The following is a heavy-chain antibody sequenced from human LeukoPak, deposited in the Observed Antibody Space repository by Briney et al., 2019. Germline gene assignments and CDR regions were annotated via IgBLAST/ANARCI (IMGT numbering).Heavy chain of an antibody. V-gene: IGHV1-2*02. J-gene: IGHJ5*02. CDR3: ARASFWESPINWFAP. CDR1: GGTFSSYA. Sequence: ASVKVSCKASGGTFSSYAISWVRQAPGQGLEWVGWINPKNGGSNYAQKFQGRVTMTRDRSISTAYMELSRLTSDDTAVYYCARASFWESPINWFAPWGQGTLVTVSS. CDR2: INPKNGGS. D-gene: IGHD3-16*01.